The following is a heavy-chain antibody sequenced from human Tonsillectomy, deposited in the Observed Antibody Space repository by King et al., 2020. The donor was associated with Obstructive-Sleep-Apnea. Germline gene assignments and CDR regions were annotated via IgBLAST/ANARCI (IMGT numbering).Heavy chain of an antibody. V-gene: IGHV4-34*01. J-gene: IGHJ4*02. Sequence: VQLQQWGAGLLKPSETLSLTCAVYGGSFSGYYWSWIRQPPGKGLEWIGEINHSGSTNYNPSLKSRVTISVDTSKNQFSLKLSSVTAADTAVYYCARGWDRSGYYLDYWGQGTLVTVSS. CDR3: ARGWDRSGYYLDY. CDR1: GGSFSGYY. D-gene: IGHD3-22*01. CDR2: INHSGST.